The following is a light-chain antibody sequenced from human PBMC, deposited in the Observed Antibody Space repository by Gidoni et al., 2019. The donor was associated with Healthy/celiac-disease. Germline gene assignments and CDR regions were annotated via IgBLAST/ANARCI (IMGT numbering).Light chain of an antibody. CDR2: DAS. V-gene: IGKV1-5*01. Sequence: DIQMTQPPSTLSASVGDRVTITCRASQSISSWLAWYQQKPGKAPKLLIYDASSLESGVPSRFSGSGSGTEFTLTISSLQPDDFATYYCQQYNSYPWTFGQXTKVEIK. CDR3: QQYNSYPWT. J-gene: IGKJ1*01. CDR1: QSISSW.